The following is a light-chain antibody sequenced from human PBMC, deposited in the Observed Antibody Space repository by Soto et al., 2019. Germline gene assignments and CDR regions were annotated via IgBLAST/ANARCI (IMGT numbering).Light chain of an antibody. CDR3: HQRSTWPFT. Sequence: EIVLTQSPATLSLSPGERATLSCRASQSISSYFAWYQQKPDQAPRLLIYDASNRATGIPARFSGSGSGTDFTLTISSLEPEDFAVYYCHQRSTWPFTFGPGNKVDI. CDR2: DAS. CDR1: QSISSY. J-gene: IGKJ3*01. V-gene: IGKV3-11*01.